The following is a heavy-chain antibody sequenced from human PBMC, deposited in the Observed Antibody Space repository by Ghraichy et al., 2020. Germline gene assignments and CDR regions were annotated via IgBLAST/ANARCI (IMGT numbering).Heavy chain of an antibody. Sequence: SETLSLTCTVSGGSISSGGYYWSWIRQHPGKGLEWIGYIYYSGSTYYNPSLKSRVTISVDTSKNQFSLKLSSVTAADTAVYYCARAAPGGAAKYYYYYGMDVWCPGTTVTVSS. V-gene: IGHV4-31*03. J-gene: IGHJ6*02. CDR3: ARAAPGGAAKYYYYYGMDV. D-gene: IGHD2-15*01. CDR2: IYYSGST. CDR1: GGSISSGGYY.